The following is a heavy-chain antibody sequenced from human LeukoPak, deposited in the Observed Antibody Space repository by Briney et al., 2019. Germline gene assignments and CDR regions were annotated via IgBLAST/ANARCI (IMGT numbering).Heavy chain of an antibody. Sequence: GASVKVSCKASGYTFTSYGISWVRQAPGQAIEWMEWISAYNGNTNYAQKLQGRVTMTTDTSTSTAYMELRSLRADDTAVYYCARDYDFWSGYGRTNWFDPWGQGTLVTVPS. CDR3: ARDYDFWSGYGRTNWFDP. CDR1: GYTFTSYG. V-gene: IGHV1-18*01. CDR2: ISAYNGNT. J-gene: IGHJ5*02. D-gene: IGHD3-3*01.